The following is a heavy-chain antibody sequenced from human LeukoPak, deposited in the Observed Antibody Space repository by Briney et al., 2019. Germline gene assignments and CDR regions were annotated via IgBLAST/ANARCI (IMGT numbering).Heavy chain of an antibody. Sequence: GGSLRLSCAGSGFIFNNYAMHWVRQPPGKGLEWVSGISWNSGTIDYADSVRGRFTISRDNAKNSLYLQMDRLRVEDTALYYCAKDNRRHYTSGPNPDSLHWGQGALVTVSS. J-gene: IGHJ4*02. CDR2: ISWNSGTI. D-gene: IGHD6-19*01. CDR1: GFIFNNYA. V-gene: IGHV3-9*01. CDR3: AKDNRRHYTSGPNPDSLH.